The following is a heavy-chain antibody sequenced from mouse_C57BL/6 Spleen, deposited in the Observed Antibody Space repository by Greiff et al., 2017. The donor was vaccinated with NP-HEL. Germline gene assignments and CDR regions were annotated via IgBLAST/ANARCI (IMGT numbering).Heavy chain of an antibody. D-gene: IGHD1-1*01. V-gene: IGHV5-4*03. Sequence: EVTVVESGGGLVKPGGSLKLSCAASGFTFSSYAMSWVSQTPEKRLEWVANISDGGSYTYYPDNVKGRFTISRDNAKNNLYLQMSHLKSEDTSMYYCARANYSYAMDYWGQGTSVTVSS. CDR3: ARANYSYAMDY. CDR2: ISDGGSYT. CDR1: GFTFSSYA. J-gene: IGHJ4*01.